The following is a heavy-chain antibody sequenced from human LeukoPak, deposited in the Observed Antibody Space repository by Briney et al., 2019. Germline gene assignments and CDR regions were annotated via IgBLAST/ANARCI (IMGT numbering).Heavy chain of an antibody. CDR1: GGTFSSYA. CDR2: MNPNSGNT. J-gene: IGHJ4*02. Sequence: ASVKVSCKASGGTFSSYAISWVRQAPGQGLEWMGWMNPNSGNTGYTQKFQGRVTMTRNTSISTAYMELSSLRSEDTAVYYCARAELRYFDWPPGDYWGQGTLVTVSS. CDR3: ARAELRYFDWPPGDY. D-gene: IGHD3-9*01. V-gene: IGHV1-8*02.